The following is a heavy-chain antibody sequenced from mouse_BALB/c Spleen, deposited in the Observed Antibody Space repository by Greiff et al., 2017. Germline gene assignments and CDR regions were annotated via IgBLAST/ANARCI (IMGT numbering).Heavy chain of an antibody. CDR1: GYSFTGYF. CDR2: INPYNGDT. Sequence: VQLQQSGPELVKPGASVKISCKASGYSFTGYFMNWVKQSHGKSLEWIGRINPYNGDTFYNQKFKGKATLTVDKSSSTDHMELLSLTSGDSAVYYCGRTELRDGYYAMDYWGQGTSVTVSS. V-gene: IGHV1-37*01. D-gene: IGHD2-4*01. CDR3: GRTELRDGYYAMDY. J-gene: IGHJ4*01.